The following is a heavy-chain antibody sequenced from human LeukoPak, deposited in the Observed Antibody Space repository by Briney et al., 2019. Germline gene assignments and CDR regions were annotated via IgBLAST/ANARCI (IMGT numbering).Heavy chain of an antibody. CDR1: GFTFSSYA. CDR2: IKSNTDGGTT. J-gene: IGHJ4*02. CDR3: TTWGYSSSYYWDY. D-gene: IGHD3-22*01. Sequence: GGSLRLSCAASGFTFSSYAMHWVRQAPGKGLEWVGRIKSNTDGGTTDYAAPVKGRFTISRDDSKNTLYLQMNSLKTEDTAVYYCTTWGYSSSYYWDYWGQGTLVTVSS. V-gene: IGHV3-15*07.